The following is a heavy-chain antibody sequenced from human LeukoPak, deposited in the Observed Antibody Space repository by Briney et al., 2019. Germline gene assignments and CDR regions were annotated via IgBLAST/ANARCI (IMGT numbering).Heavy chain of an antibody. V-gene: IGHV1-69*01. Sequence: SVKVSCKASGGTFSSYAISWVRQAPGQGLEWMGGIIPIFGTANYAQKFQGRVTITADESTSTAYMELSSLRSEDTAVYYCARDSTGPGGNWNLDYWGQGTLVTVSS. CDR2: IIPIFGTA. CDR3: ARDSTGPGGNWNLDY. J-gene: IGHJ4*02. D-gene: IGHD1-1*01. CDR1: GGTFSSYA.